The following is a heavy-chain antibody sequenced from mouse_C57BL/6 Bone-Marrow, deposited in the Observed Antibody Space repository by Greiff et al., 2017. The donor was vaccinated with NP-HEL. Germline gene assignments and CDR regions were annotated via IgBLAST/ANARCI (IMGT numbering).Heavy chain of an antibody. CDR3: ARRSSGYNYFDY. CDR1: GFTFSDYG. D-gene: IGHD3-2*02. V-gene: IGHV5-17*01. J-gene: IGHJ2*01. CDR2: ISSGSSTI. Sequence: DVMLVESGGGLVKPGGSLKLSCAASGFTFSDYGMHWVRQAPEKGLEWVAYISSGSSTIYYADTVKGRFTISRDNAKNTLFLQMTSLRSEDTAMYYCARRSSGYNYFDYWGQGTTLTVSS.